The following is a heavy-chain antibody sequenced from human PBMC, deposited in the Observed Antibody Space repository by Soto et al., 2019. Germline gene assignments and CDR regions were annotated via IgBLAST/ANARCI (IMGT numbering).Heavy chain of an antibody. J-gene: IGHJ4*02. CDR3: ARHAGTTNYFDY. CDR1: GGSISSSSYY. CDR2: IYYSGST. D-gene: IGHD1-7*01. V-gene: IGHV4-39*01. Sequence: QLQLQESGPGLVKPSETLSLTCTVSGGSISSSSYYWGWIRQPPGKGLEWIGSIYYSGSTYYNPSLKSRVTISVDTSKNQFSLKLSSVIAADTAVYYCARHAGTTNYFDYWGQGTLVTVSS.